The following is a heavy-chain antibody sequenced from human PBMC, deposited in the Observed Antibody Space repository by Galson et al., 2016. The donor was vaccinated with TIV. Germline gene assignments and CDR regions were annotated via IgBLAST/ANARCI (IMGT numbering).Heavy chain of an antibody. CDR3: ARGHYYDSSCYSFDF. V-gene: IGHV1-8*01. CDR2: MSPSNGNT. CDR1: GYTFTSFD. Sequence: SVKVSCKASGYTFTSFDISWIRQAPGQGLEWMGWMSPSNGNTGYAQKFRGRITMTRHPSTTTVYMELSGLTSEDTAVYYCARGHYYDSSCYSFDFWGQGTLVTVSS. J-gene: IGHJ4*02. D-gene: IGHD3-22*01.